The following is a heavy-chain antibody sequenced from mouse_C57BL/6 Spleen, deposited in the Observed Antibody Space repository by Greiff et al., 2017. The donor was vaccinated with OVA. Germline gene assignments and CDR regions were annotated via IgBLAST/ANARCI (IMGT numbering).Heavy chain of an antibody. CDR1: GYTFTSYW. V-gene: IGHV1-61*01. CDR2: IYPSDSET. Sequence: QVQLQQSGAELVRPGSSVKLSCKASGYTFTSYWMDWVKQRPGQGLEWIGNIYPSDSETHYNQKFKDKATLTVDKSSITAYMQLSSLTSEDSAVYYCARSGGNSRYFDVWGTGTTVTVSS. CDR3: ARSGGNSRYFDV. D-gene: IGHD2-1*01. J-gene: IGHJ1*03.